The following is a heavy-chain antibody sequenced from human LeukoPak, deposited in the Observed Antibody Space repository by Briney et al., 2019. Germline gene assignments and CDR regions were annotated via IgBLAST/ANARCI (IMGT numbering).Heavy chain of an antibody. Sequence: SGTLSLTCTVSGGSISSSSYYWGWIRQPPGKGLEWIGSIYYSGSTYYNPSLKSRVTISVDTSKNQFSLKLSSVTAADTAVYYCARRRLSSSWYYFDYWGQGTLVTVSS. CDR2: IYYSGST. CDR1: GGSISSSSYY. CDR3: ARRRLSSSWYYFDY. D-gene: IGHD6-13*01. J-gene: IGHJ4*02. V-gene: IGHV4-39*01.